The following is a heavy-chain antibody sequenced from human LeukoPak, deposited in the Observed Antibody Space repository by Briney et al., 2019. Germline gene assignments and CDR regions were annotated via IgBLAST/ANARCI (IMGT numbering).Heavy chain of an antibody. J-gene: IGHJ6*03. CDR3: ARAPIGYCSGGSCYKYYYYYMDV. CDR2: IIPIFGTA. CDR1: GGTFSSYA. Sequence: SVKVSCKASGGTFSSYAISWVRQAPGQGLEWMGGIIPIFGTANSAQKFQGRVTITADDSRSTAYMELSSLRSEDTAVYYCARAPIGYCSGGSCYKYYYYYMDVWGKGTTVTVSS. V-gene: IGHV1-69*13. D-gene: IGHD2-15*01.